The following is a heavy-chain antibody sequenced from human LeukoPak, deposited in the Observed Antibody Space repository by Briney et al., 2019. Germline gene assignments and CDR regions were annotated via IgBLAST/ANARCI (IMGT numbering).Heavy chain of an antibody. CDR2: INAGNGNT. D-gene: IGHD5-12*01. CDR3: ARGGVATIRPPFDY. J-gene: IGHJ4*02. V-gene: IGHV1-3*01. CDR1: GYTFTSYA. Sequence: GASVKVSCKASGYTFTSYAMHWVRHAPGQRLEWMGWINAGNGNTKYSQKFQGRVTITRDTSASTAYMELSSLRSEDTAVYYCARGGVATIRPPFDYWGQGTLVTVSS.